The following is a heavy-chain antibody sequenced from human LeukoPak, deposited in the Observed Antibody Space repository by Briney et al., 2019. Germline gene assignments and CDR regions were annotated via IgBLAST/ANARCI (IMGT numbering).Heavy chain of an antibody. CDR3: ARGGNGDAFDI. CDR2: ISSSSSTI. D-gene: IGHD4-23*01. CDR1: GFTFSSYS. J-gene: IGHJ3*02. Sequence: GGSLRLSCAASGFTFSSYSMNWVRQAPGKGLEWVSYISSSSSTIYYADSVKGRFTISRDNAKNSLYLQMNSLRAEDTAVYYCARGGNGDAFDIWGQGTMVSVSS. V-gene: IGHV3-48*01.